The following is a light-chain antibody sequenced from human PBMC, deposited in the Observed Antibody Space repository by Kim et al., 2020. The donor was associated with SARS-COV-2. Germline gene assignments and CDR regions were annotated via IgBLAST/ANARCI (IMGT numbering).Light chain of an antibody. J-gene: IGKJ5*01. CDR1: QDMGND. CDR3: LQHRTYPIT. V-gene: IGKV1-17*01. Sequence: TVRDRGNITCRASQDMGNDLGWYQQNPGRAHKRLIYGASNMQSGVPSRFSGSGSETEFTLTINSLQPEDFATYFCLQHRTYPITFGQGTRLEIK. CDR2: GAS.